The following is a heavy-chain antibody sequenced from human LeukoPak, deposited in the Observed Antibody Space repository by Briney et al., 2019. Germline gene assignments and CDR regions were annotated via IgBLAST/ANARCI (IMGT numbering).Heavy chain of an antibody. CDR3: ARESIAAHNDWADYYYYMDV. CDR2: ISSSSSYI. J-gene: IGHJ6*03. D-gene: IGHD6-13*01. V-gene: IGHV3-21*01. CDR1: VFTFSIYS. Sequence: PGGSLRLSCAASVFTFSIYSMNWVRQAPGKALEWVSSISSSSSYIYYADSVKGRFSISRDNAKNSLYLQMNSLRAEDTAVYYWARESIAAHNDWADYYYYMDVWGKGTTVTVSS.